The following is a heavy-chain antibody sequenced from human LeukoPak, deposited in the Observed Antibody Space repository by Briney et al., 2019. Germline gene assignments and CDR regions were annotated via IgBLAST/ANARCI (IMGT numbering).Heavy chain of an antibody. CDR3: ARVGVSYYYDSSTYFPTAFDV. V-gene: IGHV4-38-2*01. J-gene: IGHJ3*01. Sequence: PSETLSLTCDVSGYSISSGYYWGWIRQSPGEGLEWIATIFHSGSIYYNPSLKSRVTLSVDTSKNQFTLKLDSVTAADTAMYYCARVGVSYYYDSSTYFPTAFDVWGQGTMVSVSS. D-gene: IGHD3-22*01. CDR1: GYSISSGYY. CDR2: IFHSGSI.